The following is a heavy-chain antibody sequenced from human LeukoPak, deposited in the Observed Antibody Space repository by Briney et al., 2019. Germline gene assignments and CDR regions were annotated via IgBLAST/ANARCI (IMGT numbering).Heavy chain of an antibody. CDR1: GFTVSSNY. V-gene: IGHV3-66*01. J-gene: IGHJ4*02. CDR2: IYSGGST. CDR3: AGTKQQLVKGPFDY. Sequence: GGSLRLSCAASGFTVSSNYMSWVRQAPGKGLEWVSVIYSGGSTYYADSVKGRFTISRDNSKNTLYLQMNSLRAEDTAVYYCAGTKQQLVKGPFDYWGQGTLVTVSS. D-gene: IGHD6-13*01.